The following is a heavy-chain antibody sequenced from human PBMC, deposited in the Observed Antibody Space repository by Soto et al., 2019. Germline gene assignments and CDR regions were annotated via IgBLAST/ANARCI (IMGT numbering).Heavy chain of an antibody. V-gene: IGHV4-34*01. CDR1: GGSFSGYY. Sequence: SETLSLTCAVYGGSFSGYYWSWIRQPPGKGLEWIGEINHSGSTNYNPSLKSRVTISVDTSKNQFSLKLSSVTAADTAVYCCARGGYSSRHQGYWGQGTLVTVSS. CDR3: ARGGYSSRHQGY. CDR2: INHSGST. D-gene: IGHD6-13*01. J-gene: IGHJ4*02.